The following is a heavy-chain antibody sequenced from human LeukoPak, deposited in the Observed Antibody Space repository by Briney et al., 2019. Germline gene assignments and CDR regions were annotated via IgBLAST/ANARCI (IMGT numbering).Heavy chain of an antibody. D-gene: IGHD5-12*01. CDR1: GFTLSNYW. J-gene: IGHJ4*02. Sequence: GGSLRLSCAASGFTLSNYWMHWVRQAPGKGLVWVSRINSDGSSTDYADSVKGRFTISGDNAKNTLYLQMNSLRAEDTAVYYCASTYSGYMGYWGQGTLVTVSS. CDR3: ASTYSGYMGY. V-gene: IGHV3-74*01. CDR2: INSDGSST.